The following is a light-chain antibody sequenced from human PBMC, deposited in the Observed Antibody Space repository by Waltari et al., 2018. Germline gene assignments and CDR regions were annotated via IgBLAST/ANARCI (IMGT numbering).Light chain of an antibody. CDR1: NRDTGSFTY. Sequence: QSALTQPASVSGSPGPSITTSCTGPNRDTGSFTYVSWYQQHPGRVPKLIIYDVVKRPSGISDRFSGSKSGNTASLTISGLQPEDESHYFCCSYAGRKTLIFGGGTELTV. V-gene: IGLV2-23*02. CDR3: CSYAGRKTLI. CDR2: DVV. J-gene: IGLJ2*01.